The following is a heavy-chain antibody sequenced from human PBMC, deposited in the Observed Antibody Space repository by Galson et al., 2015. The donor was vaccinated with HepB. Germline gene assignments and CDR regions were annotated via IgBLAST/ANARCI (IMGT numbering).Heavy chain of an antibody. J-gene: IGHJ6*02. CDR3: ARDNWNYNQLSYYYYGMDV. CDR1: GGSISSYY. Sequence: SETLSLTCTVSGGSISSYYWSWIRQPLGKGLEWIGYIYYSGSTNYNPSLKSRVTISVDTSKNQFSLKLSSVTAADTAVYYCARDNWNYNQLSYYYYGMDVWGQGTTVTVSS. CDR2: IYYSGST. V-gene: IGHV4-59*01. D-gene: IGHD1-7*01.